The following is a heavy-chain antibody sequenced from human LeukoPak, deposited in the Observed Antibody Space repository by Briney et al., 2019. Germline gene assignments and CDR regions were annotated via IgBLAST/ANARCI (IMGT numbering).Heavy chain of an antibody. V-gene: IGHV3-74*01. D-gene: IGHD2-2*01. CDR1: GFTFSSYW. CDR2: ISTDSSRT. Sequence: GGSLRLSCAASGFTFSSYWMHWVRQAPGKGLVWVSHISTDSSRTTYADSVKGRFTISRDNSKNTLYLQMNSLRVEDTAIYYCAKGSVVIPAALDQFDFWGQGTLVTVSS. J-gene: IGHJ4*02. CDR3: AKGSVVIPAALDQFDF.